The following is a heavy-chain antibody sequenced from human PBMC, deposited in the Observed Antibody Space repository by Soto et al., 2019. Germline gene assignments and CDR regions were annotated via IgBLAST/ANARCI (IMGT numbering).Heavy chain of an antibody. J-gene: IGHJ3*02. CDR2: IIPIFHTA. D-gene: IGHD2-2*02. Sequence: SVKVSCKASGDTFNSYAISWVRQAPGQGLQWMGGIIPIFHTANYAQKFQGRVTITADESTSTAYMELSSLRSEDTAVYYCARGVVPAAIADAFGIWGQGTMVTVSS. V-gene: IGHV1-69*13. CDR1: GDTFNSYA. CDR3: ARGVVPAAIADAFGI.